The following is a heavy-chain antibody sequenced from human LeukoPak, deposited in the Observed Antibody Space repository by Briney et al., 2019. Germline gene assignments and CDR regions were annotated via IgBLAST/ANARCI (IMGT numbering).Heavy chain of an antibody. D-gene: IGHD1-26*01. Sequence: SETLSLTRTVSGGSISSYYWNWIRQPPGKGLEWIGYAYSSGSAHYNPSLNSRVTISLDTSKNQFSLDLSSVTATDTAVYYCARRWGGATSGFDYWGQGTLVTVSS. CDR1: GGSISSYY. V-gene: IGHV4-59*08. CDR3: ARRWGGATSGFDY. J-gene: IGHJ4*02. CDR2: AYSSGSA.